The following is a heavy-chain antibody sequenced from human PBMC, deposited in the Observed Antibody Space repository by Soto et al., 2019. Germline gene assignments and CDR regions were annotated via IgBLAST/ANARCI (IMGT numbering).Heavy chain of an antibody. CDR2: ISYDGSNK. Sequence: SLRLSCAASGFTFSSYAMHWVRQAPGKGLEWVAVISYDGSNKYYADFVKGRFTISRDNSKNTLYLQMNSLRAEDTAVYYCARAGVRYCSSTSCYGSRFDPWGQGTLVTVSS. D-gene: IGHD2-2*01. V-gene: IGHV3-30-3*01. CDR3: ARAGVRYCSSTSCYGSRFDP. J-gene: IGHJ5*02. CDR1: GFTFSSYA.